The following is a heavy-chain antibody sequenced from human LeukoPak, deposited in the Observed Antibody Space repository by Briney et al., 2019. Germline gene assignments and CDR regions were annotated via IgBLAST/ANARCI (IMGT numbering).Heavy chain of an antibody. Sequence: GESLKISCKGSGYSFTSYWIGWVRQMPGKGLEWVGIIYPGDSDTRYSPSFQGQVTISVDRSISTAYLQWSTLKASDTAMYYCARRVSSSGFDAFDVWGQGTMVTVSS. D-gene: IGHD5-12*01. J-gene: IGHJ3*01. CDR3: ARRVSSSGFDAFDV. V-gene: IGHV5-51*01. CDR1: GYSFTSYW. CDR2: IYPGDSDT.